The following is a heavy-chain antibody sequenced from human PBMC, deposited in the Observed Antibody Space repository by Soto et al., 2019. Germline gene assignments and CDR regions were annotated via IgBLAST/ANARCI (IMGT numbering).Heavy chain of an antibody. J-gene: IGHJ3*02. CDR3: ARGGDCGGDCYSERSDVFDI. CDR2: TYYRSKWYN. V-gene: IGHV6-1*01. Sequence: SQTLSLICAISGDSVSSNSAAWNWIRQSPSRGLEWLGRTYYRSKWYNDYAVSVKSRITINPDTSKNQFSLQLNSVTPEDTAVYYCARGGDCGGDCYSERSDVFDIWGQGTMVTVSS. D-gene: IGHD2-21*01. CDR1: GDSVSSNSAA.